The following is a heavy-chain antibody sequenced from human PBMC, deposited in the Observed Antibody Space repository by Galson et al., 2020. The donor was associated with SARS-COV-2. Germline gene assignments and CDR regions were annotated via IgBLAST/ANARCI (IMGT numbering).Heavy chain of an antibody. CDR2: INHSGST. D-gene: IGHD3-10*01. Sequence: SETLSLTCAVYGGSFSGYYWSWIRQPPGKGLEWIGEINHSGSTNYNPSLKSRVTISVDTSKNQFSLKLSSVTAADTAVYYCARDRREGTRGRAYWYFDLWGRGTLVTVSS. CDR1: GGSFSGYY. J-gene: IGHJ2*01. CDR3: ARDRREGTRGRAYWYFDL. V-gene: IGHV4-34*01.